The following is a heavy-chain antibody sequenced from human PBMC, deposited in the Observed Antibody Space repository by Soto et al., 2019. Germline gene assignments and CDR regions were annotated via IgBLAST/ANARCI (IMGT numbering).Heavy chain of an antibody. J-gene: IGHJ4*02. D-gene: IGHD4-17*01. CDR2: INPNDGDT. V-gene: IGHV1-2*02. CDR3: GRVPAPGRPVTTYY. CDR1: GYIFTDFF. Sequence: QVQLVQSGAEVKKPGASVKVSCKTSGYIFTDFFVHWIRQAPGQGLEWLGWINPNDGDTEYAQKFLGRVFMTRDTSTNTVYIEMTGLTSNDTAVYYCGRVPAPGRPVTTYYWGQGSLV.